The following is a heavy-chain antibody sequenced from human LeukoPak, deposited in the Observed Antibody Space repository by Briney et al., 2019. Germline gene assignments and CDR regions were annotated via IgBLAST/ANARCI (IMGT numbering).Heavy chain of an antibody. CDR1: GYTFASYS. V-gene: IGHV1-46*01. Sequence: ASVKVSCKASGYTFASYSVHWVRQAPGQGLEWMATINPSVGSAIYAQKFQGRVTVTSDTSTSAVFMELTSLTSDDTAVYYCARRVGTTRTAFDNWGQGTLVTVSS. CDR3: ARRVGTTRTAFDN. D-gene: IGHD1-26*01. CDR2: INPSVGSA. J-gene: IGHJ4*02.